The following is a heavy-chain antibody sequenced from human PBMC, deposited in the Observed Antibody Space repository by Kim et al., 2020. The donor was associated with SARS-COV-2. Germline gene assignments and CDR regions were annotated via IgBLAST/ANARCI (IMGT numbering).Heavy chain of an antibody. CDR3: ARDMVRGVIIDY. J-gene: IGHJ4*02. V-gene: IGHV1-69*04. D-gene: IGHD3-10*01. CDR1: GGTFSSYA. Sequence: SVKVSCKASGGTFSSYAISWVRQAPGQGLEWMGRIIPILGIANYAQQFQGRVTITADKSTSTAYMELSSLRSEDTAVYYCARDMVRGVIIDYWGQGTLVTVSS. CDR2: IIPILGIA.